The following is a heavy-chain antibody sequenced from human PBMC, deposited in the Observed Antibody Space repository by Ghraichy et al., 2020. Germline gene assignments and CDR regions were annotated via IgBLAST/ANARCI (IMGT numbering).Heavy chain of an antibody. Sequence: GGSLRLSCAASGFSFRSYWMHWVRQAPGKGLVWVSRVNSDGTTTSYADPVKGRITISRDNTKNTLYLQMNSLRAEDTAVYYCATGYSNSWYSFDYWGQGTLVTVSS. D-gene: IGHD6-13*01. CDR2: VNSDGTTT. CDR3: ATGYSNSWYSFDY. V-gene: IGHV3-74*01. J-gene: IGHJ4*02. CDR1: GFSFRSYW.